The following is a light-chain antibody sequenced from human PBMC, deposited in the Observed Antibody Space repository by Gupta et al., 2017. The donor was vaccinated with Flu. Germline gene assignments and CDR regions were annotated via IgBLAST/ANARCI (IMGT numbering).Light chain of an antibody. CDR2: GAY. J-gene: IGKJ2*03. CDR1: QSVSSN. V-gene: IGKV3-15*01. Sequence: EIVMTQSPATLSVSPGERATLSCRASQSVSSNLAWYQQKPGQAPRLLIYGAYTRATGIPARVSGGGFGTEVNLTIIILKAEDCDVDCGTTDKNFTPLSSFDKGTKMKIK. CDR3: TTDKNFTPLSS.